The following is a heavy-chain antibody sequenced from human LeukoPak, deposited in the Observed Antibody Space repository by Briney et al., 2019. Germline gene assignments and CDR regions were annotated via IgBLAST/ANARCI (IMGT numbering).Heavy chain of an antibody. CDR2: ISGSSYNI. CDR3: ARDIGGSYSAIDY. J-gene: IGHJ4*02. Sequence: GGSLRLSCAAFGFTSSSYSRNWVRRAPGKGLQWVSFISGSSYNINYEDVVKGRFTISRDNAQISLYLEMNSLRAEDTAVCYCARDIGGSYSAIDYWGQGTLVTVSS. V-gene: IGHV3-48*04. CDR1: GFTSSSYS. D-gene: IGHD1-26*01.